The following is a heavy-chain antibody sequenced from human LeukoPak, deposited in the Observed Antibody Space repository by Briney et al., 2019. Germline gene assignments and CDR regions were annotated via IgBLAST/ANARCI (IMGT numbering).Heavy chain of an antibody. CDR1: GGSISSYY. CDR2: IYTSGST. V-gene: IGHV4-4*07. CDR3: ASEERLEWSPDYYYNMDV. D-gene: IGHD3-3*01. J-gene: IGHJ6*03. Sequence: SETLSLTCTVSGGSISSYYWSWIRQPAGKGLEWIGRIYTSGSTNYNPSLKSRVTMSVDTSKNQFSLKLSSVTAADTAVYYCASEERLEWSPDYYYNMDVWGKGTTVTVSS.